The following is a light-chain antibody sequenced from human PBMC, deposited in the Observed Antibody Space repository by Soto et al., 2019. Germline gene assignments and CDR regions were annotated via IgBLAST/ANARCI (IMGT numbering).Light chain of an antibody. Sequence: QSALTQPASVSGSPGQSITISCTGTSXDVGAYYSVSWYQHHPGKAPKLIIYGVTNRPSGVSNRFSGSKSGNTASLTISGLQAEDEADDHCSSYKSGSSHYVFGAGTKVTVL. J-gene: IGLJ1*01. CDR1: SXDVGAYYS. CDR2: GVT. V-gene: IGLV2-14*01. CDR3: SSYKSGSSHYV.